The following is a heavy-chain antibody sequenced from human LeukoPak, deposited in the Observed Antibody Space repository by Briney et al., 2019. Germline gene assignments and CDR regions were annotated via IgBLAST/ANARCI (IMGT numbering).Heavy chain of an antibody. CDR2: TSGYNTYT. D-gene: IGHD5-18*01. V-gene: IGHV1-18*01. Sequence: GASVKVSCKASNNTLSNNGITWVRQAPGQGLEWMGWTSGYNTYTTYAQKFQDRVTMTKDTSTNTAYMEMRSLRSDDTAMYYCARVGYSRPNIYDYWGQGTLVTVSS. CDR3: ARVGYSRPNIYDY. CDR1: NNTLSNNG. J-gene: IGHJ4*02.